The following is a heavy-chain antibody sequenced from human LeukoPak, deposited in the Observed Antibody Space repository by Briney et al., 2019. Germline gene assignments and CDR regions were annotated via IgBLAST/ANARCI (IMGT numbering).Heavy chain of an antibody. Sequence: PGGSLRLSCAASGFTFDDYAMHWVRQAPGKGLEWVSLISGDGCGTYYADSVKGRFTISRDNSKNSLYLQMNSLRTEDTALYYCAKDRYSSGWSPFDYWGQGTLVTVSS. CDR1: GFTFDDYA. V-gene: IGHV3-43*02. J-gene: IGHJ4*02. CDR2: ISGDGCGT. CDR3: AKDRYSSGWSPFDY. D-gene: IGHD6-19*01.